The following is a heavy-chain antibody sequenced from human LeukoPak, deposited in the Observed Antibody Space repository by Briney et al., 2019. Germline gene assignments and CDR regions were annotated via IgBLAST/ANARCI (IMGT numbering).Heavy chain of an antibody. CDR2: ISAYNGNT. Sequence: ASAKVSCKASGYTFTSYGISCVRPAPGQRLEWMGWISAYNGNTNYAQKLQGRVTMTTDTSTSTAYMELRSLRSDDTAVYCSAREESSGYENWGQGTLVTVSS. CDR1: GYTFTSYG. D-gene: IGHD5-12*01. CDR3: AREESSGYEN. V-gene: IGHV1-18*01. J-gene: IGHJ4*02.